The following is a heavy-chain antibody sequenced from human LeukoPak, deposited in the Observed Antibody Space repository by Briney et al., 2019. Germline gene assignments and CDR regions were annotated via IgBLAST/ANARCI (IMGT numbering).Heavy chain of an antibody. CDR1: GYTFTSHD. CDR2: MTPNSGNT. CDR3: ARGTVATTNFDF. V-gene: IGHV1-8*01. Sequence: GASVKVSYKASGYTFTSHDINWVRQATGQGLEWMGWMTPNSGNTGYAQKFQGRLTMTRNTSISTAYMELSSLRSEDTAVYYCARGTVATTNFDFWGQGTLVTVSS. J-gene: IGHJ4*02. D-gene: IGHD5-12*01.